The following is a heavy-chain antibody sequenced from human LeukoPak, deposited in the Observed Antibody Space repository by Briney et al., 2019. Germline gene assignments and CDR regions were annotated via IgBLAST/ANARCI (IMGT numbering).Heavy chain of an antibody. D-gene: IGHD3-22*01. J-gene: IGHJ3*02. CDR1: GYSFTSYW. V-gene: IGHV5-51*01. CDR2: IYPGDSDT. CDR3: ASYPYYDSSGYPRDAFDI. Sequence: GESLKISCKGSGYSFTSYWIGWVRQMPGKGLEWMGIIYPGDSDTRYSPSFQGQVTISADKSISTAYLQWSSLKASDTAMYYCASYPYYDSSGYPRDAFDIWGQGTMVTVSS.